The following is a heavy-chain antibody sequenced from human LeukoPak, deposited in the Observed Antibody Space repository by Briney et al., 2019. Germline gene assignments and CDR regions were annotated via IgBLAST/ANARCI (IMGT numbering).Heavy chain of an antibody. CDR3: ARVAAGYSVNYFDY. V-gene: IGHV3-48*02. J-gene: IGHJ4*02. Sequence: GGSLRLSCAASEFAFSTYNMNWVRQAPGKGLEWVSYISTGSSTTYYADSVKGRFTISRDNVENSLYLQMNSLRDEDTAVYYCARVAAGYSVNYFDYWGQGTLATVSS. CDR2: ISTGSSTT. D-gene: IGHD4-23*01. CDR1: EFAFSTYN.